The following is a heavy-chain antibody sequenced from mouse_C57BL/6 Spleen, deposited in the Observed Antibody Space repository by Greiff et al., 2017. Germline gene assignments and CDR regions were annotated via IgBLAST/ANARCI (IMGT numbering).Heavy chain of an antibody. V-gene: IGHV1-64*01. CDR3: ARRKVYDGYYVDY. J-gene: IGHJ2*01. D-gene: IGHD2-3*01. Sequence: VQLQQPGAELVKPGASVKLSCKASGYTFTSYWMHWVKQRPGQGLEWIGMIHPNSGSTNYNEKFKSKATLTVDKSSSTAYMQLSSLTSEDSAVYYCARRKVYDGYYVDYWGQGTTLTVSS. CDR1: GYTFTSYW. CDR2: IHPNSGST.